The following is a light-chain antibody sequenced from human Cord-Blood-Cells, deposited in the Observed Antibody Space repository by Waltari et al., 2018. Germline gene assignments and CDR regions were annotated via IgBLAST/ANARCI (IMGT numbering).Light chain of an antibody. CDR1: SSDVGGYNY. CDR2: EVS. Sequence: QSALTQPASVSGSPGQSITISCTGTSSDVGGYNYVSWYQQPPGKAPKLMIYEVSNRPSGVSNRFSGSKSGNTASLTISGLQAEDEADYYCSSYTSSSTSWVFGGGTKLTVL. V-gene: IGLV2-14*01. J-gene: IGLJ3*02. CDR3: SSYTSSSTSWV.